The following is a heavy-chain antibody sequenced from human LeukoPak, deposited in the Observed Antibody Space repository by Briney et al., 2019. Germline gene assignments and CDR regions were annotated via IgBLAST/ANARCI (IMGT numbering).Heavy chain of an antibody. CDR3: TTTADYVWGSYRLYYFDY. D-gene: IGHD3-16*02. CDR2: TKSKTDGGTT. J-gene: IGHJ4*02. Sequence: GGSLRLSCAASGFTFSSYWMTWVRQAPGKGLEWVGRTKSKTDGGTTDYAAPVKGRFTISRDDSKNTLYLQMNSLKTEDTAVYYCTTTADYVWGSYRLYYFDYWGQGTLVTVSS. CDR1: GFTFSSYW. V-gene: IGHV3-15*01.